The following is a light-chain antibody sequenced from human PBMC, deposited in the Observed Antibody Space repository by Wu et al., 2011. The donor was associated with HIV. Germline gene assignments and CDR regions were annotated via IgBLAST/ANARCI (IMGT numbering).Light chain of an antibody. CDR3: QQYNIHRT. Sequence: DIQMIQSPSTLSASVGDRVTITCRASQSVSTWLAWYQQKPGKAPKLLIYKASTLESGVPSRFSGSGSGTEFTLTISSLQPDDFATYYCQQYNIHRTFGQGTKVEIK. CDR2: KAS. V-gene: IGKV1-5*03. CDR1: QSVSTW. J-gene: IGKJ1*01.